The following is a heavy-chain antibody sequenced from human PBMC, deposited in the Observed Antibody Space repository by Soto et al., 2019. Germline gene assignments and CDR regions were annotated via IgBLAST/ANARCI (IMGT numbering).Heavy chain of an antibody. Sequence: PSETLSLTCAVSGCSISSGAYSWGWIRQPPGKGLEWIGYIYHGGSTYYNPSLKSRVTISVDRSKNQFSLKLSSVTAADTAVYYCARVPDYWGQGTLVTVSS. CDR2: IYHGGST. CDR3: ARVPDY. V-gene: IGHV4-30-2*01. CDR1: GCSISSGAYS. J-gene: IGHJ4*02.